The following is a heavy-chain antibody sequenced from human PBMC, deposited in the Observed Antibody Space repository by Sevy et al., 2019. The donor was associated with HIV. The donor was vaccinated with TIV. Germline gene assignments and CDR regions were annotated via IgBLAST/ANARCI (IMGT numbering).Heavy chain of an antibody. J-gene: IGHJ4*02. D-gene: IGHD5-18*01. CDR1: GFTFSNAW. Sequence: GGYLRLSCAASGFTFSNAWMNWVRQAPGKGLERVGRIKSKTDGGTTDYAAPVKGRFTISRDDSKNTLYLQMNSLKTEDSAVYYCTSDGGGYNYGYSFDYWGQGTLVTVSS. CDR3: TSDGGGYNYGYSFDY. V-gene: IGHV3-15*07. CDR2: IKSKTDGGTT.